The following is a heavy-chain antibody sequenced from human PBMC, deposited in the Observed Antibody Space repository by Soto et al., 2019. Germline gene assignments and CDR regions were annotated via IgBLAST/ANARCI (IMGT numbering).Heavy chain of an antibody. D-gene: IGHD3-9*01. J-gene: IGHJ4*02. CDR1: GGSISSYY. CDR3: ARQPGYYDILTGYSTYYFDY. CDR2: IYYRGNT. V-gene: IGHV4-59*08. Sequence: SDTLSLTCTFSGGSISSYYCNWIRQPTGKGLEWIGYIYYRGNTNYNPSLKSRVTISVDTSKNQFSLKLSSVTAADTAVYYCARQPGYYDILTGYSTYYFDYWGQGTPVT.